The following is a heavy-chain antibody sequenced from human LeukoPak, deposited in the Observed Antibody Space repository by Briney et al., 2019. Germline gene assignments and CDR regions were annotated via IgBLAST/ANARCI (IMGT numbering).Heavy chain of an antibody. CDR3: ASPGLRYFDWLLLGDDAFDI. CDR2: INPNSGGT. Sequence: VASVKVPCKASGYTFTGYYMHWVRQAPGQGLEWMGRINPNSGGTNYAQKFQGRVTMTRDTSISTAYMELSRLRSDDTAVYYCASPGLRYFDWLLLGDDAFDIWGQGTMVTVSS. J-gene: IGHJ3*02. CDR1: GYTFTGYY. D-gene: IGHD3-9*01. V-gene: IGHV1-2*06.